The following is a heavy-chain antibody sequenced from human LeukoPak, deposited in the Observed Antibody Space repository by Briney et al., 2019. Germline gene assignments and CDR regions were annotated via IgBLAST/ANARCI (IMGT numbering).Heavy chain of an antibody. V-gene: IGHV3-7*01. Sequence: GGSLRLSCAASGFMSRGYWMSWVRQPPGKGLEWVANINLDGTDKNYGDSVRGRFTISRDNAKNSLYLQMNSLRVEDTGVYYCAREMPSGSCWFDSWGQGTLVTVSS. D-gene: IGHD6-13*01. J-gene: IGHJ5*01. CDR1: GFMSRGYW. CDR2: INLDGTDK. CDR3: AREMPSGSCWFDS.